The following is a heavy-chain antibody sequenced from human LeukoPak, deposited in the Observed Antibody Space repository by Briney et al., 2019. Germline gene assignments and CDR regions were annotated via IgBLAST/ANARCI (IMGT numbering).Heavy chain of an antibody. V-gene: IGHV6-1*01. D-gene: IGHD2-2*01. J-gene: IGHJ6*02. CDR1: GDNVSSNSAA. Sequence: QTLSLTCAISGDNVSSNSAAWNWIRQSPSRGLEWLGRAYYRSKWYNDYAVSVKGRITIISDTSKNQLSLQLNSVTPEDTAVYYCARSCSSTSCLEFGMDVWGQGTTVTVSS. CDR3: ARSCSSTSCLEFGMDV. CDR2: AYYRSKWYN.